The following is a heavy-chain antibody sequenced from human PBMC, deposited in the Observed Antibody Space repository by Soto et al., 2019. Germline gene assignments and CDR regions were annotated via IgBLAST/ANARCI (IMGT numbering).Heavy chain of an antibody. V-gene: IGHV1-18*01. Sequence: QVQLEQSEAEVKKPGASVKVSCKASGYTFTTFGISWVRQAPGQGLEWMGWISAYNGYTNYAQKLQGRVTMTTDTSTSTAYMELRSLRSDVTAVYYCARDPTIFGVVQNYGMDVWGQGTTVTVSS. D-gene: IGHD3-3*01. CDR1: GYTFTTFG. CDR3: ARDPTIFGVVQNYGMDV. CDR2: ISAYNGYT. J-gene: IGHJ6*02.